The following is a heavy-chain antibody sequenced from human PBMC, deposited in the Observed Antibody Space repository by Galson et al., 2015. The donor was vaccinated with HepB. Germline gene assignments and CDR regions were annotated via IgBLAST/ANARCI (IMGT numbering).Heavy chain of an antibody. CDR1: GFTFSDYA. D-gene: IGHD6-6*01. V-gene: IGHV3-23*01. Sequence: SLRLSCAVSGFTFSDYAISWVRQARGKGLEWVSAISDSGTSTYYADSVQGRSTISRDNSKNTVYLQLRSLRADDTALYYCAKGVEAGRPDYDGMDVWGQGTTVTVSS. CDR3: AKGVEAGRPDYDGMDV. CDR2: ISDSGTST. J-gene: IGHJ6*02.